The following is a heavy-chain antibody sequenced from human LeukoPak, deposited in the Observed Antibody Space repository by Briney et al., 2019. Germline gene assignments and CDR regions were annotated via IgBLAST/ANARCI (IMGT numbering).Heavy chain of an antibody. J-gene: IGHJ4*02. V-gene: IGHV3-11*06. CDR1: GFTFSDYY. CDR3: TRVGYIDEGIDY. CDR2: ISTNSSYT. D-gene: IGHD5-24*01. Sequence: GGSLRLSCAASGFTFSDYYMSWIRQSPGKGLEWVSYISTNSSYTNYADSVKGRFTISRDNAKNSLYLQMNSLRAEDTAIYYCTRVGYIDEGIDYWGQGTLVTVSS.